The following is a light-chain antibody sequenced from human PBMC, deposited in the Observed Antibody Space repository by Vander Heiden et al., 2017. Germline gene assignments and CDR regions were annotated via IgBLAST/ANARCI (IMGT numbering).Light chain of an antibody. Sequence: ELVLTQSPATLSLSPGERATLSCRASPSLSSSYLAWYQQKPGQAPRHLIYGASSRATGIPDRFSGSGSGTDFTLTISRLEPEDFAVYYCQQYGSTPPYTFGQGTKLEIK. CDR1: PSLSSSY. J-gene: IGKJ2*01. CDR2: GAS. CDR3: QQYGSTPPYT. V-gene: IGKV3-20*01.